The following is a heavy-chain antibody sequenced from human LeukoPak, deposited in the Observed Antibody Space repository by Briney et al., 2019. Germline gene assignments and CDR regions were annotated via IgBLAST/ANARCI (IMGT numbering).Heavy chain of an antibody. J-gene: IGHJ5*02. CDR1: DGSISTYF. Sequence: SETLSLTCTVSDGSISTYFWNWIRQPPGRGLEWIGHVFYDGSTNPNPSLKSRVTISVDTSTNQFSLKLRSVTAADTAVYYCARRPRAEPDTSPDNWFDPWGQGTLVTVSS. D-gene: IGHD1-14*01. CDR3: ARRPRAEPDTSPDNWFDP. V-gene: IGHV4-59*08. CDR2: VFYDGST.